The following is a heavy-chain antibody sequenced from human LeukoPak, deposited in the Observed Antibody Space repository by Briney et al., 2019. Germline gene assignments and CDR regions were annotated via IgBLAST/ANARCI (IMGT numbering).Heavy chain of an antibody. CDR3: ARDPRTVRI. CDR2: ISGSGDDT. V-gene: IGHV3-11*06. J-gene: IGHJ4*02. Sequence: AGGSLRLSCAASGFTFTDSYMTWVRQAPGKGLEWLSYISGSGDDTNYADSVRGRFTISRDNAKNSLYLQMNSLRVEDTAVYYCARDPRTVRIWGQGTLVTVSS. D-gene: IGHD1-1*01. CDR1: GFTFTDSY.